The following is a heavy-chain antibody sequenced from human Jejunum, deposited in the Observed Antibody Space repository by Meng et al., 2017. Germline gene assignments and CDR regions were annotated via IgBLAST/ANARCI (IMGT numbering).Heavy chain of an antibody. J-gene: IGHJ5*02. V-gene: IGHV1-2*06. CDR1: GYTFTGYY. Sequence: QLVQSGTEVKKPGASVTVSCKASGYTFTGYYMNWVRQAPGQGLEWMGRISPNSGVTNHAQKFQGRITMARDISITTAYMELSELRSDDTAVYCCASGLYGSEGFSQNLFDPWGQGTLVTVSS. D-gene: IGHD3-10*01. CDR2: ISPNSGVT. CDR3: ASGLYGSEGFSQNLFDP.